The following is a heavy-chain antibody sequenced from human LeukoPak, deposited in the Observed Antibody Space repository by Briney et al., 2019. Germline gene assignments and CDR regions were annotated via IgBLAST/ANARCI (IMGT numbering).Heavy chain of an antibody. V-gene: IGHV3-30*04. CDR3: AKLLGKYYYDSSGPKGDY. Sequence: PGGSLRLSCAASGFTFSSYVMHWVRQAPGKGLEWVAIISYDGSNEYYADSVKGRFTISRDNSKNTLYLQMNSLRAEDTAVYYCAKLLGKYYYDSSGPKGDYWGQGTLVTVSS. CDR2: ISYDGSNE. D-gene: IGHD3-22*01. J-gene: IGHJ4*02. CDR1: GFTFSSYV.